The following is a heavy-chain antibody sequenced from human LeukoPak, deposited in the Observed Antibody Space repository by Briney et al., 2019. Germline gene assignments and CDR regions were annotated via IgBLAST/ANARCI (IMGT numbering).Heavy chain of an antibody. V-gene: IGHV3-73*01. CDR3: SSGTDYYDYGMDV. D-gene: IGHD1-26*01. J-gene: IGHJ6*02. CDR2: IRSKPSSYAT. CDR1: GFAFSGST. Sequence: GGSLRLSCAASGFAFSGSTLHGFRRASGKGLEWVGRIRSKPSSYATVYAESVKGRFTISRDDSKNTAYLQMNSLKTEDTAVYYCSSGTDYYDYGMDVWGQGTTITVSS.